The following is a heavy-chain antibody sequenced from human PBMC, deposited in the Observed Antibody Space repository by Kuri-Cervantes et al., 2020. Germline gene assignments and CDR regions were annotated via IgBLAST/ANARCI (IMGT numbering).Heavy chain of an antibody. D-gene: IGHD6-13*01. CDR3: ARVGSSSHRDLNWFDP. CDR1: GFTFSSYW. CDR2: IKQDGSEK. J-gene: IGHJ5*02. V-gene: IGHV3-7*01. Sequence: GGSLRLSCAASGFTFSSYWMSWVRQAPGKGLEWVANIKQDGSEKYYVDSVKGRFTISRDNAKNSLYLQMNSLRAEDTAVYYCARVGSSSHRDLNWFDPWGQGTLVTVSS.